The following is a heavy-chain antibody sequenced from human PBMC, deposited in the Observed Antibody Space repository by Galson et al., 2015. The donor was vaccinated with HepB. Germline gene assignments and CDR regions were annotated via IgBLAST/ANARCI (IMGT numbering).Heavy chain of an antibody. CDR1: GFTFSSYG. CDR3: AKDRRDGSGSWRYMDV. CDR2: ISYDGSNK. D-gene: IGHD3-10*01. J-gene: IGHJ6*03. V-gene: IGHV3-30*18. Sequence: SLRLSCAASGFTFSSYGMHWVRQAPGKGLEWVAVISYDGSNKYYADSVKGRFTISRDNSKNTLYLQMNSLRAEDTAVYYCAKDRRDGSGSWRYMDVWGKGTTVTVSS.